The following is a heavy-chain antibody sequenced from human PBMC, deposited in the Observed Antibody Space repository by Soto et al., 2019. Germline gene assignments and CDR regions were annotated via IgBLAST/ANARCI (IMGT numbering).Heavy chain of an antibody. Sequence: EVQLVESGGGLVQPGGSLRLSCAASGFTFGTYWMTWVRQPPGKGLECVADIKPDGSERYYVDSVKGRFTISRDNAKTSLYLPRIILRAEDTAVSYCATDLHWERYWGQGTLVAVSA. V-gene: IGHV3-7*04. J-gene: IGHJ4*02. CDR1: GFTFGTYW. D-gene: IGHD1-1*01. CDR2: IKPDGSER. CDR3: ATDLHWERY.